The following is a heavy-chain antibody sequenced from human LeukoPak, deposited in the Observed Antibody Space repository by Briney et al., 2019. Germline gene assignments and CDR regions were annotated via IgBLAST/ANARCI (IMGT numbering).Heavy chain of an antibody. Sequence: GASVKVSCKASGYTFTGYDINWVRQATGQGLEWMGWMNPNSGNTGYAQKFQGRVTMTRNTSISTAYMELSSLRSEDTAVYYCARGCIAVAGGQYFQHWGQGTLVTVSS. J-gene: IGHJ1*01. CDR3: ARGCIAVAGGQYFQH. CDR1: GYTFTGYD. CDR2: MNPNSGNT. V-gene: IGHV1-8*01. D-gene: IGHD6-19*01.